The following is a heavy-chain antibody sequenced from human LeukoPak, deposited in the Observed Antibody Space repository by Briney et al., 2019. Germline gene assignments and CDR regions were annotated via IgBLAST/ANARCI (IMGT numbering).Heavy chain of an antibody. CDR2: IYPGDSDT. J-gene: IGHJ6*03. Sequence: GESLKISCKGSGYSFTSYWIGWVRQMPGKGLEWMGIIYPGDSDTRYSPSFQGQVTISADKSISTAYLQWSSLKASDTAMYYCARHREMQGLYYYYYMDVWGKGTTVTVSS. CDR3: ARHREMQGLYYYYYMDV. CDR1: GYSFTSYW. V-gene: IGHV5-51*01.